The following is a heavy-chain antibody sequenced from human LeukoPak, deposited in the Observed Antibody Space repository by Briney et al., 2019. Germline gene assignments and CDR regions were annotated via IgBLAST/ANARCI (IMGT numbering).Heavy chain of an antibody. D-gene: IGHD3-22*01. Sequence: ASVKVSCKASGYTFTSYGISWVRQAPGQGLELMGWISAYNGNTNYAQKLQGRVTMTTDTSTSTAYMELSRLRSDDTAVYYCARDPYYYDSSGYYQNYYYYMDVWGKGTTVTVSS. CDR3: ARDPYYYDSSGYYQNYYYYMDV. CDR2: ISAYNGNT. CDR1: GYTFTSYG. J-gene: IGHJ6*03. V-gene: IGHV1-18*01.